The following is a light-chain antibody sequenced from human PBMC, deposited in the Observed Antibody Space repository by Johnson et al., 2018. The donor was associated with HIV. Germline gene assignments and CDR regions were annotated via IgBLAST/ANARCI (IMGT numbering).Light chain of an antibody. CDR2: EDN. V-gene: IGLV1-51*02. CDR3: GIWDASLSPLYV. J-gene: IGLJ1*01. Sequence: QAVLTQPPSVSAAPGQKVTISCSGSSSNIGNNYVSWYQQVPGAAPTLLIYEDNKRPSGIPDRFSGSTSGATATLGITGLQTGDEADYYCGIWDASLSPLYVFGTGTTITVL. CDR1: SSNIGNNY.